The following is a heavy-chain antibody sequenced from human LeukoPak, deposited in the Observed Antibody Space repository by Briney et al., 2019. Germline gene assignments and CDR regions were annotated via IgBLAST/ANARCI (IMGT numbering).Heavy chain of an antibody. J-gene: IGHJ4*02. D-gene: IGHD6-19*01. CDR3: ARFDIAVAGYYFDY. CDR1: GFTFSSYS. V-gene: IGHV3-21*01. CDR2: ISSSSSYI. Sequence: GGSLRLSCAASGFTFSSYSMNWVRQAPGKGPEWVSSISSSSSYIYYADSVKGRFTISRDNAKNSLYLQMNSLRAEDTAVYYCARFDIAVAGYYFDYWGQGTLVTVSS.